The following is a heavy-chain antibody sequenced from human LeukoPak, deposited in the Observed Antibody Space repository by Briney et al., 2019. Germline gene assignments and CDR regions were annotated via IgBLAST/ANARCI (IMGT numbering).Heavy chain of an antibody. CDR2: ITGGGGST. D-gene: IGHD5-12*01. V-gene: IGHV3-23*01. J-gene: IGHJ4*02. CDR3: AKARIAATIYPKEVNFDY. Sequence: PGGSPRLSCAASGFSFSSYAMSWVRQAPGKGLEWVSTITGGGGSTYYADSVKGRFTISRDNSKDTFYLQMNSLRVEDTAVYYCAKARIAATIYPKEVNFDYWGQGTLATVSP. CDR1: GFSFSSYA.